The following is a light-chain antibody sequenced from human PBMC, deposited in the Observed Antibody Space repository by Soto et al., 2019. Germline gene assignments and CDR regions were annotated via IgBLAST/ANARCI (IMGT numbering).Light chain of an antibody. CDR1: QSISTW. J-gene: IGKJ1*01. CDR2: KAS. V-gene: IGKV1-5*03. Sequence: DIQMTQSPSTLSASAGDRVTITCQASQSISTWLAWYQQEPGKAPKLLIHKASSLQSGVPARFSGSGSGTDFTLTISSLHPDDFATYYCQQYNSYSPTFGQGTRVEIK. CDR3: QQYNSYSPT.